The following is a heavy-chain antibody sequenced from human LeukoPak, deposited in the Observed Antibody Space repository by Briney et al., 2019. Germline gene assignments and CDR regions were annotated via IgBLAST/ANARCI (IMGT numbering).Heavy chain of an antibody. J-gene: IGHJ4*02. CDR1: GCSISSGYY. D-gene: IGHD3-10*01. CDR3: ASGSGSYYNPTGY. Sequence: SETLSLTCTVSGCSISSGYYWGWIRQPPGKGLEWIGSIYHSGSTYYNPSLKSRVTISVDTSKNQFSLKLSSVTAADTAVYYCASGSGSYYNPTGYWGQGTLVTVSS. V-gene: IGHV4-38-2*02. CDR2: IYHSGST.